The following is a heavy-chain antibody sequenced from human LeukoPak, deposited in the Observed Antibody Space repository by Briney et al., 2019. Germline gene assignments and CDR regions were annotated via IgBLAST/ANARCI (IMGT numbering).Heavy chain of an antibody. CDR3: ARGDCSSTSCINWFDP. J-gene: IGHJ5*02. V-gene: IGHV4-34*01. CDR1: GGSFSGYY. CDR2: INHSGST. D-gene: IGHD2-2*01. Sequence: ASETLSLTCAVYGGSFSGYYWSWIRQPPGKGLEWIGEINHSGSTNYNPSLKSRVTISVDTSKNQFSLKLSSVTAADAAVYYCARGDCSSTSCINWFDPWGQGTLVTVSS.